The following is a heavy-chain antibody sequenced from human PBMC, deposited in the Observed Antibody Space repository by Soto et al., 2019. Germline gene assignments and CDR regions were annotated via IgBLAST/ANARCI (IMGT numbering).Heavy chain of an antibody. CDR2: IWYDGSNE. D-gene: IGHD2-21*01. Sequence: QVQLVESGGGVVQPGRSLRLSCAASGFTFSSYGMHWVRQAPGKGLEWVAVIWYDGSNEYYADSVKGRFTISRDNSKKPMYRQMNSRGGEGRAVYYCARDRVVRYMVVWGQGTTVAVSS. CDR3: ARDRVVRYMVV. V-gene: IGHV3-33*01. J-gene: IGHJ6*02. CDR1: GFTFSSYG.